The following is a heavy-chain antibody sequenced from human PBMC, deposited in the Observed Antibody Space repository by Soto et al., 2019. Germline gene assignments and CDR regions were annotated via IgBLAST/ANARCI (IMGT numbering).Heavy chain of an antibody. J-gene: IGHJ5*02. CDR3: VRRHVSATGIDWFDP. CDR2: INAANGDT. CDR1: GYTFTSYG. Sequence: ASVKVSCKASGYTFTSYGIHCVRQAPGQRLEWMGWINAANGDTKYSPKFQGRVTITRDTSASTAHMELSSLRSEDTAVYYCVRRHVSATGIDWFDPWGQGTLVTVSS. V-gene: IGHV1-3*01. D-gene: IGHD6-13*01.